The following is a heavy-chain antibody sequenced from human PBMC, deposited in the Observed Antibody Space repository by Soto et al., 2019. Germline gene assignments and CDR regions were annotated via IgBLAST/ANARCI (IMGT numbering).Heavy chain of an antibody. CDR2: INPDGSRT. Sequence: PGGSLRLSCAASGFPFNNYWMHWVRQAPGKGLMWVSRINPDGSRTTYADSVKGRFAISRDNAKNTLYLQMNSLRAEDTAVYYCARVKLGSYDWFDPWGQGTLVTVSS. D-gene: IGHD3-16*01. V-gene: IGHV3-74*01. J-gene: IGHJ5*02. CDR1: GFPFNNYW. CDR3: ARVKLGSYDWFDP.